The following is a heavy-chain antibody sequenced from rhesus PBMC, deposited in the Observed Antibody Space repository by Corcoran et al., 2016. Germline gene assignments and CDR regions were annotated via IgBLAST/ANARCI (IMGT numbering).Heavy chain of an antibody. Sequence: QVKLQQWGEGLVKPSETLSLTCAVYGGSISDYSWSGTRDPPGKRLEWIGNINGYTTSTKYNPSLKNRVTISKDTSKNQFSLKLSSVTAADTAVYYCARDTVGTTKDRFDVWGPGVLVTVSS. CDR2: INGYTTST. CDR3: ARDTVGTTKDRFDV. D-gene: IGHD1-44*01. CDR1: GGSISDYS. V-gene: IGHV4-73*01. J-gene: IGHJ5-1*01.